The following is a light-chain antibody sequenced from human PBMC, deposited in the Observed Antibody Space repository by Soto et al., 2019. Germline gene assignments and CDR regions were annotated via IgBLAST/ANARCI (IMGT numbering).Light chain of an antibody. Sequence: QSALTQPPSASGSPGQSVTISCTGTNSDVGGYNFVSWYQQHPGKAPKLIIYEVTKRPSVVPDRFPVSKSGKTASLTDTGLEAGGGADYFCISHAGRNYRYVFGTGTKLTVL. CDR3: ISHAGRNYRYV. J-gene: IGLJ1*01. CDR1: NSDVGGYNF. CDR2: EVT. V-gene: IGLV2-8*01.